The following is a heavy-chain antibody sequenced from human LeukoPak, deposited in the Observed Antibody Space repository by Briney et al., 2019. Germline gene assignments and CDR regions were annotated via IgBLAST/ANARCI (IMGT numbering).Heavy chain of an antibody. CDR2: ISGSGGST. Sequence: GGSLRLTCAASGFTFSSYAMSWVRQAPGKGLEWVSAISGSGGSTHYADSVKGRFTISRDNSKNTLYLQMNSLRAEDTAVYYCAKDQSAYTEYYFDYWGQGTLVTVSS. J-gene: IGHJ4*02. V-gene: IGHV3-23*01. CDR3: AKDQSAYTEYYFDY. D-gene: IGHD3-16*01. CDR1: GFTFSSYA.